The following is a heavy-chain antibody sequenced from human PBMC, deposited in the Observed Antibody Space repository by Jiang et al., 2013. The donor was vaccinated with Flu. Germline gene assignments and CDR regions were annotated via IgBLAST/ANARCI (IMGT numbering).Heavy chain of an antibody. CDR3: ARRRTDSSSPFDAFDI. Sequence: GGIIPIFGTANYAQKFQGRVTITADESTSTAYMELSSLRSEDTAVYYCARRRTDSSSPFDAFDIWGQGTMVTISS. D-gene: IGHD6-13*01. CDR2: IIPIFGTA. J-gene: IGHJ3*02. V-gene: IGHV1-69*01.